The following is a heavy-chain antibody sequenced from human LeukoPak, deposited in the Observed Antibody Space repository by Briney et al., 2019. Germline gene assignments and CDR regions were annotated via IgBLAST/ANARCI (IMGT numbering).Heavy chain of an antibody. D-gene: IGHD6-19*01. CDR2: INGDGSST. Sequence: PGGSLRLSCAASGFTFGNYWMHWVRQAPGKGLVWVSRINGDGSSTTYADSVKGRFTISRDNAKNTLYLQMNSLRAEDTAVYYCARDVQAGPGYWGQGSLVTVSS. V-gene: IGHV3-74*01. J-gene: IGHJ4*02. CDR3: ARDVQAGPGY. CDR1: GFTFGNYW.